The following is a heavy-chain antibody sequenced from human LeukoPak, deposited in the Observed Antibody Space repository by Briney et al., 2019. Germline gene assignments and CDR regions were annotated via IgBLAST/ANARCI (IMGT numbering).Heavy chain of an antibody. J-gene: IGHJ4*02. CDR3: AKDSASVGGPTTD. CDR1: GFTFSSYT. V-gene: IGHV3-23*01. Sequence: GGSLRLSCAASGFTFSSYTMSWVRQAPGKGKEWVSLISGSGGITYYADSMKGRFTISRDNSKNTLYLQMDSLRAEDTAVYYCAKDSASVGGPTTDWGQGTLVTVSS. D-gene: IGHD2-15*01. CDR2: ISGSGGIT.